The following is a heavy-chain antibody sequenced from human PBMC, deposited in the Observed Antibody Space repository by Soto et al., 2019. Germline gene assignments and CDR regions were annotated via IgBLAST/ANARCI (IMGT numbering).Heavy chain of an antibody. D-gene: IGHD6-19*01. CDR3: AKDHSSGWDLHQYYFDY. CDR1: GFTFSSYA. CDR2: ISGSGGST. V-gene: IGHV3-23*01. J-gene: IGHJ4*02. Sequence: GGSLRLSCAASGFTFSSYAMSWVRQAPGKGLEWVSAISGSGGSTYYADSVKGRFTISRDNSKNTLYLQMNSLRAEDTAVYYCAKDHSSGWDLHQYYFDYWGQGTLVTVSS.